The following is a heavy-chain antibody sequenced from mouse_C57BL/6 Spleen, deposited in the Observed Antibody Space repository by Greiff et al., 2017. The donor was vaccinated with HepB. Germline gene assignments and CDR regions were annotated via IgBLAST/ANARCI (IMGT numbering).Heavy chain of an antibody. V-gene: IGHV1-69*01. CDR2: IDPSDSYT. D-gene: IGHD2-5*01. J-gene: IGHJ2*01. Sequence: VQLQQPGAELVMPGASVKLSCKASGYTFTSYWMHWVKQRPGQGLEWIGEIDPSDSYTNYNQKFKGKSTLTVDKSSSTAYMQLSSLTSEDSAVYYCAVGYSNYGFDYWGQGTTLTVSS. CDR1: GYTFTSYW. CDR3: AVGYSNYGFDY.